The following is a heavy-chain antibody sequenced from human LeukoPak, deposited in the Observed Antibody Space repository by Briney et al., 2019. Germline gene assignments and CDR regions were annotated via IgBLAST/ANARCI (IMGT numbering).Heavy chain of an antibody. CDR3: ARVPDYYGSGSWWFDP. J-gene: IGHJ5*02. CDR1: GYTFTSYG. V-gene: IGHV1-18*01. D-gene: IGHD3-10*01. Sequence: GASVKVSCKASGYTFTSYGISWVRQAPGQGLEWMGWISAYNGNTNDAQKLQGRVTMTTDTSTSTAYMELRSLRSDDTAVYYCARVPDYYGSGSWWFDPWGQGTLVTVSS. CDR2: ISAYNGNT.